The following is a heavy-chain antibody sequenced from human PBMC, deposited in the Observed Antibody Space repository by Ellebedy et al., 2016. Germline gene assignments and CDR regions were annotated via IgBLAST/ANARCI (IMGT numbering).Heavy chain of an antibody. CDR1: GFFVTNTY. D-gene: IGHD1-14*01. V-gene: IGHV3-53*01. J-gene: IGHJ3*02. CDR3: AARHNGAFDI. Sequence: GESLKISCATSGFFVTNTYMTWVRQAPGKGLECVSVIYSGGSPNYAASVQGRFITSRDSSKNTVYLQMNSLRVEDTAVYYCAARHNGAFDIWGRGTTVTVSA. CDR2: IYSGGSP.